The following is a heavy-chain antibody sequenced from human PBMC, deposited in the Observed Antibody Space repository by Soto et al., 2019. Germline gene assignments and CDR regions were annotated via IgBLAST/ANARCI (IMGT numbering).Heavy chain of an antibody. J-gene: IGHJ5*02. CDR2: IYPGDSDT. V-gene: IGHV5-51*01. D-gene: IGHD6-13*01. Sequence: GESLKISCKVSGYSFTSYWIGWVRQMPGKGLEWMGIIYPGDSDTRYSPSFQGQVTISADKSISTAYLQWSILKASDTAMYYCARASTGYSSWFDPWGQGTLVTVSS. CDR3: ARASTGYSSWFDP. CDR1: GYSFTSYW.